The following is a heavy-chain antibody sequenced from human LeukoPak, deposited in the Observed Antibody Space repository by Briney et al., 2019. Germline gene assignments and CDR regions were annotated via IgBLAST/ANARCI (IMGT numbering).Heavy chain of an antibody. J-gene: IGHJ6*02. CDR3: ASITGTSAYYYYGMDV. Sequence: GGSLRLSCAASGFTFSSYSMNWVRQAPGKGLEWVSSISSSSSYIYYADSVKGRFTISRDNAKNSLDLQMNSLRAEDTAVYYCASITGTSAYYYYGMDVWGQGTTVTVSS. D-gene: IGHD1-20*01. CDR2: ISSSSSYI. V-gene: IGHV3-21*01. CDR1: GFTFSSYS.